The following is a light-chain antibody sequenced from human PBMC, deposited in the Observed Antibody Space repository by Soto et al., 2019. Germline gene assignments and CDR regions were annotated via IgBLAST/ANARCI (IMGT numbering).Light chain of an antibody. J-gene: IGLJ3*02. CDR2: LNSDGSH. Sequence: QAVVTQSPSASASLGASVKLTYTLSSGHSSYAIAWHQQQPEKGPRYLMKLNSDGSHSKGDGIPDRFSGSSSGAERYLTISSLQSEDEADYYCQTWGTGIPWVFGGGTKVTVL. V-gene: IGLV4-69*01. CDR1: SGHSSYA. CDR3: QTWGTGIPWV.